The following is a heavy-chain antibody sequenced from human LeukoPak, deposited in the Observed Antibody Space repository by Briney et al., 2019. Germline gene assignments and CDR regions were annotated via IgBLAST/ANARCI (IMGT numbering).Heavy chain of an antibody. Sequence: ASVKVSCKASGYTFTGYYMHWVRQAPGQGLEWMGWINPNSGGTNYAQKFQGRVTMTRDTSISTAYMELSRLRSDDTAVYYCARDLGTAMVRYNFDYWGQGTLVTVSS. V-gene: IGHV1-2*02. CDR2: INPNSGGT. D-gene: IGHD5-18*01. J-gene: IGHJ4*02. CDR3: ARDLGTAMVRYNFDY. CDR1: GYTFTGYY.